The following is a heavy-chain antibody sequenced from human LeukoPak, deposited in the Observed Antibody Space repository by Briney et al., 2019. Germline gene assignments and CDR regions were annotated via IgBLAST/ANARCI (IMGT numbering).Heavy chain of an antibody. CDR2: ISWNSGSI. J-gene: IGHJ4*02. Sequence: GRSLRLSCAASGFTFDDYAMHWVRQAPGKGLEWVSGISWNSGSIGYADSVKGRFTISRDNAKNSLYLQMNGLRAEDTALYYCAKGPRPSRYGYVDYWGQGTLVTVSS. CDR3: AKGPRPSRYGYVDY. V-gene: IGHV3-9*01. D-gene: IGHD5-18*01. CDR1: GFTFDDYA.